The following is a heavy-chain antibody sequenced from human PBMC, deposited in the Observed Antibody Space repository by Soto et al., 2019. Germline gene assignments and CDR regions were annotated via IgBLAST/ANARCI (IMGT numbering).Heavy chain of an antibody. Sequence: PSETLSLTCAVSGGSISSSNWWSWVRQPPGKGLEWIGEISHSGSTNYNPSLKSRVTISVDKSKNQFSLKLSSVTAADTAVYYCARFWQQLVPYNWFDPWGQGTLVTV. CDR2: ISHSGST. J-gene: IGHJ5*02. CDR1: GGSISSSNW. D-gene: IGHD6-13*01. CDR3: ARFWQQLVPYNWFDP. V-gene: IGHV4-4*02.